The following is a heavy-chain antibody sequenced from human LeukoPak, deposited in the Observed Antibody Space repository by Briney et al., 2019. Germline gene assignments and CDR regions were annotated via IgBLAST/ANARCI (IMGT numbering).Heavy chain of an antibody. CDR1: GFTFSASG. CDR2: IRSKANGYAT. J-gene: IGHJ4*02. CDR3: TRQPYGDYYFDF. V-gene: IGHV3-73*01. D-gene: IGHD4-17*01. Sequence: PGGSLRLSCAASGFTFSASGMNWVRQASGKGLEWVGRIRSKANGYATAYAASVKGRFTISRDDSKNTAYLQMNSLKTEDTAVYYCTRQPYGDYYFDFWGQGTLVSVSS.